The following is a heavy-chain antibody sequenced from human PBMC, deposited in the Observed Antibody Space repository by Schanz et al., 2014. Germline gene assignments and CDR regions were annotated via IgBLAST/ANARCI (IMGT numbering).Heavy chain of an antibody. CDR2: INPNSGDT. J-gene: IGHJ5*02. CDR1: GYTFSDYG. Sequence: VQLVQSGAEVKKPGASVKVSCKTSGYTFSDYGITWVRQAPGQGLEWMGWINPNSGDTNYAQKFQGWVTMTRDTSISTAYMEVSRLKSDDTAVYYCARGRGCTGGSGYSWFDLWGQGTLVTGSS. D-gene: IGHD2-15*01. CDR3: ARGRGCTGGSGYSWFDL. V-gene: IGHV1-2*04.